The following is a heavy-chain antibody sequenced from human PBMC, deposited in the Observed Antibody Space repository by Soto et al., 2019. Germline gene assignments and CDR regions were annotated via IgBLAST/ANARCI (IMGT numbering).Heavy chain of an antibody. CDR3: ARGLLWFGELFYFDY. CDR2: IYYSGST. J-gene: IGHJ4*02. Sequence: QVQLQESGPGLVKPSQTLSLTCTVSGGSISSGGYYWSWIRQHPGKGLEWIGYIYYSGSTYYNPSLKSRVTISVDTSKNQFSLKLRSVTAADTAVYYCARGLLWFGELFYFDYWGQGTLVTVSS. V-gene: IGHV4-31*03. CDR1: GGSISSGGYY. D-gene: IGHD3-10*01.